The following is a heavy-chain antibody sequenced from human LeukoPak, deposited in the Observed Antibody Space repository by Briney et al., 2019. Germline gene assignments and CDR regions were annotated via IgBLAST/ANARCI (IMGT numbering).Heavy chain of an antibody. V-gene: IGHV5-51*01. CDR3: ARHAAPNWNDGDAMDV. J-gene: IGHJ6*02. CDR2: IYPGYSDA. Sequence: PGESLKISCKGSGYNFNTHWIGWVRQMPGKGLEWMGFIYPGYSDARYSPSFQGQVTFSVDTSINTAYLQWSGLKASDTAIYYCARHAAPNWNDGDAMDVWGQGTTVTVSS. D-gene: IGHD1-20*01. CDR1: GYNFNTHW.